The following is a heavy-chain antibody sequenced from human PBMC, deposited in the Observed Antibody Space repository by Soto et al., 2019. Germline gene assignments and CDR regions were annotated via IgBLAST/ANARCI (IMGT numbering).Heavy chain of an antibody. V-gene: IGHV3-30*18. CDR3: AKLSHSGWHHHYYGMDV. D-gene: IGHD6-19*01. CDR1: GFIFSTNG. Sequence: QVQLVESGGGVVQPGTSLRLSCAASGFIFSTNGMYWVRQAPGKGLEWVALISDDGRNGWHADSVKGRFTISRDISKNTLYLKMNSLRPEDTAVYYCAKLSHSGWHHHYYGMDVWGQGTTVTVSS. J-gene: IGHJ6*02. CDR2: ISDDGRNG.